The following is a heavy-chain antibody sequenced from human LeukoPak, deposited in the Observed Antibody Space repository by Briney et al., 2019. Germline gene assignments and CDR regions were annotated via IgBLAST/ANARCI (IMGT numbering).Heavy chain of an antibody. V-gene: IGHV1-69*04. CDR3: ARDPQKQSSGWGY. D-gene: IGHD6-19*01. CDR2: IIPILGIA. Sequence: ASVKVSCKASGGTFSSYAISWVRQAPGQGLEWMGRIIPILGIANYAQKFQGRVTITADKSTSTAYMELSSLRSEDTAVYYCARDPQKQSSGWGYWGQGTLVTVSS. J-gene: IGHJ4*02. CDR1: GGTFSSYA.